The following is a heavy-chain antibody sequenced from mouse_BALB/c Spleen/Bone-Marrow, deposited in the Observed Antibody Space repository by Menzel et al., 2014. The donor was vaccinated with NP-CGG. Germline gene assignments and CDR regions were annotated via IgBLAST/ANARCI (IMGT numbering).Heavy chain of an antibody. Sequence: EVKLEESGGGLVQPGGSMKLSCVASGFTFSNYWMRWVRQSPEKGLEWVAEIRLKSNNYATHYAVSVKGSFTISRDESKSSFYLQMNIFKAEDTGIYYCTTWFAYWGQGTLVTVSA. J-gene: IGHJ3*01. CDR2: IRLKSNNYAT. CDR1: GFTFSNYW. CDR3: TTWFAY. V-gene: IGHV6-6*02.